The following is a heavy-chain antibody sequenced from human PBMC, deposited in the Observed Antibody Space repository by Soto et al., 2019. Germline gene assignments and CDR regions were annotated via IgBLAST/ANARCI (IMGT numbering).Heavy chain of an antibody. V-gene: IGHV4-31*03. D-gene: IGHD3-3*01. Sequence: QVQLQESGPGLVKPSQTLSLTCTVSCGSISSGGYYCSWIRQHPGKGLEWIGYIYYSGSTYYNPFLKSRVTISVDTSMNQFSLKLSSVTAADTAVYYCARYRFLGWFTQGNWFDPWGQVTLVTVSA. J-gene: IGHJ5*02. CDR1: CGSISSGGYY. CDR2: IYYSGST. CDR3: ARYRFLGWFTQGNWFDP.